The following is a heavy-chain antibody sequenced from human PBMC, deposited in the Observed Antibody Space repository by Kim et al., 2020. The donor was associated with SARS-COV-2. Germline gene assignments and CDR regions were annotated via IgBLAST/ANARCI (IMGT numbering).Heavy chain of an antibody. D-gene: IGHD3-9*01. CDR1: GFTFSDYY. V-gene: IGHV3-11*01. J-gene: IGHJ5*02. CDR3: ARDLSDDILTGYPSHWFDP. CDR2: ISSSGSTI. Sequence: GGSLRLSCAASGFTFSDYYMSWIRQAPGKGLEWVSYISSSGSTIYYADSVKGRFTISRDNAKNSLYLQMNSLRAEDTAVYYCARDLSDDILTGYPSHWFDPWGQGTLVTVSS.